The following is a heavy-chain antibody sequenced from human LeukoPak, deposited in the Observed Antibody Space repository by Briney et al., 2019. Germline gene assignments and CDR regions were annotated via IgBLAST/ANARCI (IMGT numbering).Heavy chain of an antibody. CDR3: ARRVDATRWFGP. V-gene: IGHV3-74*03. CDR1: GFTFSNYF. J-gene: IGHJ5*02. Sequence: GGSLRLSCAASGFTFSNYFMHWVRQAPGRGLVWVSRINPDGTNTMYAGSVKGRFTISRDNAKNILYLQMNSLRDDDTAVYYCARRVDATRWFGPWGQGTLVTVSS. D-gene: IGHD2-15*01. CDR2: INPDGTNT.